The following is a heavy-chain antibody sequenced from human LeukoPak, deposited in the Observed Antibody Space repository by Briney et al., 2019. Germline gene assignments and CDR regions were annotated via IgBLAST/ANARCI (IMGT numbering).Heavy chain of an antibody. CDR1: GYTFTGHY. CDR3: ARGAKFRSYGSGTYYTSLPFDP. Sequence: EASVKVSCKASGYTFTGHYMHWVRQAPGQGLEWMGWINTGNGNTKYSQEFQGRVTITRDTSASTAYMELSSLRSEDMAVYYCARGAKFRSYGSGTYYTSLPFDPWGQGTLVTVSS. J-gene: IGHJ5*02. D-gene: IGHD3-10*01. CDR2: INTGNGNT. V-gene: IGHV1-3*03.